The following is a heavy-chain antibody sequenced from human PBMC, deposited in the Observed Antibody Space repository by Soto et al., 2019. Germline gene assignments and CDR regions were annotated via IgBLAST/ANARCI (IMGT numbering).Heavy chain of an antibody. V-gene: IGHV3-23*01. J-gene: IGHJ6*02. CDR3: AKDLGIDFWSGLYYYYGMDV. Sequence: EVQLLESGGGLVQPGGSLRLPCAASGFTFSSYAMSWVRQAPGKGLEWVSAISGSGGSTYYADSVKGRFTISRDNSKNTLYLQMNSLRAEDTAVYYCAKDLGIDFWSGLYYYYGMDVWGQGTTVTVSS. CDR2: ISGSGGST. D-gene: IGHD3-3*01. CDR1: GFTFSSYA.